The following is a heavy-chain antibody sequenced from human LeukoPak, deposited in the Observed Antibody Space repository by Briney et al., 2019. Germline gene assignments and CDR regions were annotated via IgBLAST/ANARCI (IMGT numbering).Heavy chain of an antibody. J-gene: IGHJ4*02. CDR3: ARLFWDGWYHFDY. CDR2: IYSGGST. D-gene: IGHD6-19*01. Sequence: PGGSLRLSCAASGFTVSSNYMSWVRQAPGKGLEWVSVIYSGGSTYYADSVKGRFTISRDNSKNTLYLQMNSLRAEDTAVYYCARLFWDGWYHFDYWGQGTLVTVSS. V-gene: IGHV3-66*01. CDR1: GFTVSSNY.